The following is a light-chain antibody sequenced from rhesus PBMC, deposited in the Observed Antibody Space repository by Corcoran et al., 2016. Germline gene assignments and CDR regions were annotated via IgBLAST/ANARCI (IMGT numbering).Light chain of an antibody. J-gene: IGLJ1*01. CDR1: SSDIGTYGS. CDR3: SSYAGSNTYI. V-gene: IGLV2-32*02. Sequence: QAALTQPPSVSGSPGQSVTISCTGTSSDIGTYGSVSWYQQHPGTAPKLMIYEVSTRPSGVSARFSGSKSGNTASLTISGLQVEDEADYFCSSYAGSNTYIFGAGTRLTVL. CDR2: EVS.